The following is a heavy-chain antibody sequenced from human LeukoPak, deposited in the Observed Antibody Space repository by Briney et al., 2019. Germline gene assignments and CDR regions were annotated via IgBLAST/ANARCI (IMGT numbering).Heavy chain of an antibody. D-gene: IGHD1-1*01. CDR1: GGSFSGYY. CDR3: ASVAVTTPMEDSYFDY. CDR2: INHSGST. J-gene: IGHJ4*02. V-gene: IGHV4-34*01. Sequence: SETLSLTCAVYGGSFSGYYWSWIRQPPGKGLEWIGEINHSGSTNYNPSLKSRVTISVDTSKNQFSLKLSSVTAADTAVYYCASVAVTTPMEDSYFDYWGQGTLVTVSS.